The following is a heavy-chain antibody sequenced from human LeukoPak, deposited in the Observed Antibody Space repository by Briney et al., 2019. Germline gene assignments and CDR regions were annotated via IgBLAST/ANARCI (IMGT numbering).Heavy chain of an antibody. CDR1: GFPFSSFV. J-gene: IGHJ4*02. Sequence: GGSLRLPCAASGFPFSSFVMHGVRQAPGRGLEWVAVISYDGSNKYYADSVKGRFTISRDNSKNTLYLQMNSLRAEDTAVYYCARELYYYDSSGYLSYFDYWGQGTLVTVSS. CDR3: ARELYYYDSSGYLSYFDY. V-gene: IGHV3-30*04. D-gene: IGHD3-22*01. CDR2: ISYDGSNK.